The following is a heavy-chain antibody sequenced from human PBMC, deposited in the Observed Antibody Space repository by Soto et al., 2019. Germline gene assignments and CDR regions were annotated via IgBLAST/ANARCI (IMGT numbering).Heavy chain of an antibody. J-gene: IGHJ4*02. D-gene: IGHD2-8*02. CDR3: ARDKITGIFAY. V-gene: IGHV4-34*01. CDR2: INHSGST. CDR1: GGSFSGYY. Sequence: SETLSLTCAVYGGSFSGYYWTWIRQPPGTGLEWIGEINHSGSTNYNPSLKSRVAISVDTSKNQFSLKLTSVTAADTAVYYCARDKITGIFAYWGQGTLVTVSS.